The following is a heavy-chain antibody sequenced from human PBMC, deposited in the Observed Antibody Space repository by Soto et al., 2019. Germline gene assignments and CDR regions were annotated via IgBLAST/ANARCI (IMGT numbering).Heavy chain of an antibody. CDR3: ARSQRGRTAFTFDY. CDR2: ISYSGST. Sequence: PSETLSLTCTVSGGSISSGGYYWSWIRQYPGKGLEWIGYISYSGSTYYNPPLKSRITISVDTSKNQFSLKLASVTAADTAVYFCARSQRGRTAFTFDYWGQGALVTVSS. D-gene: IGHD3-16*01. J-gene: IGHJ4*02. CDR1: GGSISSGGYY. V-gene: IGHV4-31*03.